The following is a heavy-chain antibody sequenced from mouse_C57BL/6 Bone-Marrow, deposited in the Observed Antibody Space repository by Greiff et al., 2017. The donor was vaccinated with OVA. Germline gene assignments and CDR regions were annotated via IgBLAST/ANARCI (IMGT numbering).Heavy chain of an antibody. CDR2: IYPRSGNT. Sequence: LQESGAELARPGASVKLSCKASGYTFTSYGISWVKQRTGQGLEWIGEIYPRSGNTYYNEKFKGKATLTADKSSSTAYMELRSLTSEDSAVYYCARDVGLGRDDWGQGTTLTVSS. CDR3: ARDVGLGRDD. J-gene: IGHJ2*01. V-gene: IGHV1-81*01. CDR1: GYTFTSYG. D-gene: IGHD4-1*01.